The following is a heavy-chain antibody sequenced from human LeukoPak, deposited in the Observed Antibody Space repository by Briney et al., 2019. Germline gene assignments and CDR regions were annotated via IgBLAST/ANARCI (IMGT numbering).Heavy chain of an antibody. D-gene: IGHD4-23*01. CDR2: INHSGST. CDR1: GGSFSGYY. J-gene: IGHJ4*02. Sequence: MPSETLSLTCAVYGGSFSGYYWSWIRQPPGKGLEWIGEINHSGSTNYNPSLKSRVTISVDTSKNQFSLKLSSVTAADTAVYYCARGLDPRWLDYWGQGTLVTVSS. CDR3: ARGLDPRWLDY. V-gene: IGHV4-34*01.